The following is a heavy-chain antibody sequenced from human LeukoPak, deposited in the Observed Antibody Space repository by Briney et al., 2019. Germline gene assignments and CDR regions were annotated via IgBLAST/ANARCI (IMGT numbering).Heavy chain of an antibody. Sequence: ASVKVSCKASGYTFTSYGINWVRQAPGQGLEWMGWISAYNGNTKYAQKLQGRVTMTTDTSTSTAYMELRSLRSDDTAVYYCARAGITSGWVQNMDYWGQGTLVTVSS. D-gene: IGHD6-19*01. CDR2: ISAYNGNT. CDR3: ARAGITSGWVQNMDY. CDR1: GYTFTSYG. V-gene: IGHV1-18*01. J-gene: IGHJ4*02.